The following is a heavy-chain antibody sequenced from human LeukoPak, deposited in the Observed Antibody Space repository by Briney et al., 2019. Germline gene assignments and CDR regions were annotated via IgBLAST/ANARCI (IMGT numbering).Heavy chain of an antibody. J-gene: IGHJ4*02. D-gene: IGHD5-12*01. CDR3: ARGVMTRHPSGYDTPPDY. CDR1: GGSISSYY. Sequence: SETLSLTCTVSGGSISSYYWSWIRQPAGKGLEWIGRIYTSGNTNYNPSLKSRVTMSVDTSKNQFSLKLSSVTAADTAVYYCARGVMTRHPSGYDTPPDYWGQGTLVTVSS. CDR2: IYTSGNT. V-gene: IGHV4-4*07.